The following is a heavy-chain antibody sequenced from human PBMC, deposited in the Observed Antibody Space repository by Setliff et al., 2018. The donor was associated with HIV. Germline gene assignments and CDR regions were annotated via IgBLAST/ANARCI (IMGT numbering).Heavy chain of an antibody. CDR3: ATLDHSGGNFLAY. V-gene: IGHV4-4*09. CDR2: IHSSGST. Sequence: SETLSLTCSVSGGSVNDFYCNWIRQPPGKGPEWIGYIHSSGSTIYNPSLKSRITISLDTSKEQFSLELSSATAADTAVYYCATLDHSGGNFLAYWGQGSLVTVSS. D-gene: IGHD2-21*02. CDR1: GGSVNDFY. J-gene: IGHJ4*02.